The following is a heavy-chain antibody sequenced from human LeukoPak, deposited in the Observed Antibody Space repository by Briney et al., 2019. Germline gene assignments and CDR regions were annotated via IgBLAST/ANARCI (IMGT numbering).Heavy chain of an antibody. V-gene: IGHV4-59*01. CDR3: ARDRAAAGIYDY. J-gene: IGHJ4*02. D-gene: IGHD6-13*01. CDR1: GGSISSYY. CDR2: TYYSGST. Sequence: PSETLSLTCTVPGGSISSYYWSWIRQPPGKGLEWIGYTYYSGSTNYNPSLKSRVTISVDTSKNQFSLKLSSVTAADTAVYYCARDRAAAGIYDYWGQGTLVTVSS.